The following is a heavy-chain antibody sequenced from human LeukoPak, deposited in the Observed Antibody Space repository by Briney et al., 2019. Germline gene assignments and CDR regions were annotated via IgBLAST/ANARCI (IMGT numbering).Heavy chain of an antibody. V-gene: IGHV4-4*07. J-gene: IGHJ4*02. CDR1: GGSISSYY. CDR3: ARSGTYYYGSGSYFYPHFDY. CDR2: IYTSGST. Sequence: PSETLSLTCTVSGGSISSYYWSWLRQPAGKGLEWIGRIYTSGSTNYNPSLKSRVTMSVDTSKNQFSLKLSSVTAADTAVYYCARSGTYYYGSGSYFYPHFDYWGQGTLVTVSS. D-gene: IGHD3-10*01.